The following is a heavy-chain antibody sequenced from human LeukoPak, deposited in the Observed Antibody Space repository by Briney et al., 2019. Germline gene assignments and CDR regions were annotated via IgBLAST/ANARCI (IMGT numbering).Heavy chain of an antibody. V-gene: IGHV3-23*01. J-gene: IGHJ4*02. CDR1: GFTFSSSA. CDR3: SKSRARTEGSSGSIDY. CDR2: IGGSGGST. D-gene: IGHD3-22*01. Sequence: PRGSLRLSCSASGFTFSSSAMSWVRPAPGKGLEWVSSIGGSGGSTYYADSVKGRFTISRDNSKNPLYLQMNSLRGEDTAVYYCSKSRARTEGSSGSIDYWGEGTLVSVPS.